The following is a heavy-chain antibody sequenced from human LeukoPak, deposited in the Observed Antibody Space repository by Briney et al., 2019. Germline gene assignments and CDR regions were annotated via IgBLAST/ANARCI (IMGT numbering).Heavy chain of an antibody. CDR1: GGSISTYY. V-gene: IGHV4-59*01. CDR2: VYYSGTT. CDR3: ARSDRDLWYFDL. J-gene: IGHJ2*01. Sequence: KPSETLSLTCTVSGGSISTYYWSWIRQPPGKGLEWIGYVYYSGTTNYKYKSSLKSRVTISVDTSKNQFSLRLSSVTAADTAVYYCARSDRDLWYFDLWGRGTLVTASS.